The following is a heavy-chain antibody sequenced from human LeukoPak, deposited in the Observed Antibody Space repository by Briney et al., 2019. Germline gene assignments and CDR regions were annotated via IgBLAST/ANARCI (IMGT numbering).Heavy chain of an antibody. CDR3: ARVGYCSGGSCYHNWFDP. D-gene: IGHD2-15*01. CDR1: GYTFTSYG. V-gene: IGHV1-18*01. Sequence: ASVKVSCKASGYTFTSYGISWVRQTPGQGLEWMGWISAYNGNTNYAQKLQGRVTMTTDTSTSTAYMALRSLRSDDTAAYYCARVGYCSGGSCYHNWFDPWGQGTLVTVSS. J-gene: IGHJ5*02. CDR2: ISAYNGNT.